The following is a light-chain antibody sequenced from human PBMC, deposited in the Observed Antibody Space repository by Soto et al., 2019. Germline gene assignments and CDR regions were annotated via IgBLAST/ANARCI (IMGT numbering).Light chain of an antibody. CDR1: QSVSSSY. CDR2: GAS. Sequence: EIVLTQSPGTLSLSPGERATLFCRASQSVSSSYLAWYQQKPGQAPRLLIYGASNRATGIPDRFSGSGSGTDFTLTISRLEPEDFAVYYCQQYGNSWTFGQGTKVDIK. J-gene: IGKJ1*01. V-gene: IGKV3-20*01. CDR3: QQYGNSWT.